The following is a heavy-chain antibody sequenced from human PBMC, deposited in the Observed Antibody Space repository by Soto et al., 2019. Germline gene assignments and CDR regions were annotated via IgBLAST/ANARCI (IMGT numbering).Heavy chain of an antibody. V-gene: IGHV3-23*01. Sequence: GGSLRLSCAASGFTFSSYAMSWVRQAPGKGLEWVSGISGSGGSTYYADSVKGRFTISRDNSKNTLYLQMNSLRAEDTAVYYYARHPVLRFLEWLGYWGQGTLVTVSS. D-gene: IGHD3-3*01. CDR1: GFTFSSYA. J-gene: IGHJ4*02. CDR3: ARHPVLRFLEWLGY. CDR2: ISGSGGST.